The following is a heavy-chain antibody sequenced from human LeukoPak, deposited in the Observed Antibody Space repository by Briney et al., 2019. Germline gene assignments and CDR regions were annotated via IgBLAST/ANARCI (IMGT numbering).Heavy chain of an antibody. CDR3: ARRGITYSTSFFAF. J-gene: IGHJ4*02. D-gene: IGHD2/OR15-2a*01. V-gene: IGHV4-39*01. CDR2: IFYSGNT. CDR1: GGSIGSSNCY. Sequence: SETLSLTCTVSGGSIGSSNCYWGWIRQPPGKGLEWIGHIFYSGNTYYNPSLKSRVTISVDTSKNQFSLHLTSVTAADTATYYCARRGITYSTSFFAFWGQGTLVTVSS.